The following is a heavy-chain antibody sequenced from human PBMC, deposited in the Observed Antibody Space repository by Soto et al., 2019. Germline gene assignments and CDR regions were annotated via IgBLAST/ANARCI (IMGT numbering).Heavy chain of an antibody. CDR2: IWYDGSNK. D-gene: IGHD3-10*01. J-gene: IGHJ4*02. V-gene: IGHV3-33*01. CDR1: GFTFSSYG. Sequence: QVQLVESGGGVVQPGRSLRLSCAASGFTFSSYGMHWVRQAPGKGLEWVAGIWYDGSNKDYADSVKRRFTISRDNSKTTLYLQMNSLRAEDTAVYYCAREMGSGSYYQLDYWGQGTLVTVSS. CDR3: AREMGSGSYYQLDY.